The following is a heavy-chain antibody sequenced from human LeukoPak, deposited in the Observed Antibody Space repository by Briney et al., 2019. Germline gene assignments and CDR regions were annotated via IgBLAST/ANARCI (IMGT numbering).Heavy chain of an antibody. V-gene: IGHV3-30-3*01. CDR3: ARDAGDIVVVVAAVGYYFDY. D-gene: IGHD2-15*01. CDR1: GFTFSSYA. J-gene: IGHJ4*02. Sequence: PGGSLRLSCAASGFTFSSYAMYWVRQAPGKGLEWVAVISYDGSNKYYADSVKGRFTISRDNSKNTLYLQMNSLRAEDTAVYYCARDAGDIVVVVAAVGYYFDYWGRGTLVTVSS. CDR2: ISYDGSNK.